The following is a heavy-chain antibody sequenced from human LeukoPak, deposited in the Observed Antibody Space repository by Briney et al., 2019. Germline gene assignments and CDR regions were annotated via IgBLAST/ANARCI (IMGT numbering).Heavy chain of an antibody. V-gene: IGHV3-74*01. CDR1: GFTFSSYW. CDR2: INSDGSST. J-gene: IGHJ4*02. CDR3: ATPAGQELNDYGIDY. Sequence: GGSLRLSCAASGFTFSSYWMHWVRQAPGKGLVWVSRINSDGSSTSYADSVKGRFTISRDNAKNTLYLQMNSLRAEDTAVYYCATPAGQELNDYGIDYWGQGTLVTVSS. D-gene: IGHD4-17*01.